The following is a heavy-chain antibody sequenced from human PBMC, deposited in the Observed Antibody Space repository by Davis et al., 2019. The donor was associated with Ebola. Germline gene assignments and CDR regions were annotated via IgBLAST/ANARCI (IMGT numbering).Heavy chain of an antibody. Sequence: KVSCKGSGYSFTSYWIGWVRQMPGKGLEWMGIIYPGDSDTRYSPSFQGQVTISADKSISTAYLQWSSLKASDTAMYYCARGSVMGYNWFDPWGQGTLVTVSS. CDR2: IYPGDSDT. CDR3: ARGSVMGYNWFDP. D-gene: IGHD2-21*01. CDR1: GYSFTSYW. V-gene: IGHV5-51*01. J-gene: IGHJ5*02.